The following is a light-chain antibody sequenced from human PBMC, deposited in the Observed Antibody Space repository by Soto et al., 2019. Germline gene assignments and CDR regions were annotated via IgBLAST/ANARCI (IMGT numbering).Light chain of an antibody. J-gene: IGKJ1*01. CDR1: QGISSY. V-gene: IGKV1-13*02. CDR3: QQYNSYSGA. CDR2: DAS. Sequence: AIQLTQSPSSLSASVGDRVTITCRASQGISSYLAWYQQKPGKAPKLLIYDASSLESGVPSRFSGSGSGTEFTLTISSLQPDDFATYYCQQYNSYSGAFGQGTK.